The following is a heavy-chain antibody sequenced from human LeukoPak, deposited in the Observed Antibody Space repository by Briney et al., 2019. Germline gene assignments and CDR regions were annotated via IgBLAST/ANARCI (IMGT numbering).Heavy chain of an antibody. CDR1: GGSISSSSYY. V-gene: IGHV4-39*07. CDR3: AGRPYCSSTSCYTSNWFDP. CDR2: IYHSGST. Sequence: PSETLSLTCTVSGGSISSSSYYWGWIRQPPGKGLEWIGSIYHSGSTYYNPSLKSRVTISVDTSKNQFSLKLSSVTAAGTAVYYCAGRPYCSSTSCYTSNWFDPWGQGTLVTVSS. D-gene: IGHD2-2*02. J-gene: IGHJ5*02.